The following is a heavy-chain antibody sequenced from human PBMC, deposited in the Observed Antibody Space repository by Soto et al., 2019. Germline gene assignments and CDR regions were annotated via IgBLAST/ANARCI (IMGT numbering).Heavy chain of an antibody. J-gene: IGHJ6*02. D-gene: IGHD6-13*01. CDR2: IDPSDSYT. CDR1: GYSFTSYW. V-gene: IGHV5-10-1*01. Sequence: GESLKISCKGSGYSFTSYWISWVRQMPGKGLEWMGRIDPSDSYTNYSPSFQGHVTISADKSISTAYLQWSSLKASDTAMYYCATTAAGLKAVMHVWGPATSVTVS. CDR3: ATTAAGLKAVMHV.